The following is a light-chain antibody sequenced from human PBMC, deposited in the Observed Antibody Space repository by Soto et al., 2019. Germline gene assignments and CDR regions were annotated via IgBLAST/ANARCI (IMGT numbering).Light chain of an antibody. V-gene: IGKV3-15*01. Sequence: EMIMAQSPATLSVYPGKTATLSCRASQSVISKLAWHQQKTGQAPTILIYGGSTRDTGIPARFRGSGSGTDFTLTISRLQPEDFETYYCQQANSFPITFGQGTRLEI. CDR3: QQANSFPIT. J-gene: IGKJ5*01. CDR2: GGS. CDR1: QSVISK.